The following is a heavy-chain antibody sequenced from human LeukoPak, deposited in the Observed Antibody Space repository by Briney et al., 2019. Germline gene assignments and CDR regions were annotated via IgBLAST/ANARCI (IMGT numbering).Heavy chain of an antibody. CDR2: FSYSGNI. D-gene: IGHD3-10*01. J-gene: IGHJ5*02. CDR1: GASINSGTYY. CDR3: ARDSGTTGEVKFDP. Sequence: SETLSLTCTVSGASINSGTYYWGWVRQPPGKGLEWIGTFSYSGNIYYNPSLKSRVTISVDMSKNQFSLELTSVTAADTAVYYCARDSGTTGEVKFDPWGQGTLVTVSS. V-gene: IGHV4-39*07.